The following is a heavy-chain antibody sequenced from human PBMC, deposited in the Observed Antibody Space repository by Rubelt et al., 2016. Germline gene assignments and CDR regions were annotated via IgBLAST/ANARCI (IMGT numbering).Heavy chain of an antibody. Sequence: QVQLQESGPGLVKPSETLSLTCTVSGGSISSYYWSWIRQPAGKGLEWIGEINHSGSTNYNPSLKSRVTISVDTSKNQFSLKLSSVTAADTAVYYCARVSPYSSSSSWFDPWGQGTLVTVSS. CDR3: ARVSPYSSSSSWFDP. CDR1: GGSISSYY. J-gene: IGHJ5*02. D-gene: IGHD6-6*01. V-gene: IGHV4-59*01. CDR2: INHSGST.